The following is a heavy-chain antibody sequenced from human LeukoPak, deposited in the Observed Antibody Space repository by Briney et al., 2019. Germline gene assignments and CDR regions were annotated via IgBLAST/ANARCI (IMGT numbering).Heavy chain of an antibody. V-gene: IGHV3-21*01. CDR1: GFIFSSYS. Sequence: PGGSLRLSCAASGFIFSSYSMNWARQAPGKGLEWVSSISGSSSYKYYVDSVKGRLTISRDNAKNSLYLQMNSLRAEDTAVYYCARGDEFVQRNDALDMWGQGTMVTVSS. D-gene: IGHD1-1*01. CDR3: ARGDEFVQRNDALDM. J-gene: IGHJ3*02. CDR2: ISGSSSYK.